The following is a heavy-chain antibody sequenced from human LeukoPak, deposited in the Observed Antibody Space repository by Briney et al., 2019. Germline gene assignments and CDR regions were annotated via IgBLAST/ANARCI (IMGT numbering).Heavy chain of an antibody. V-gene: IGHV3-15*01. CDR2: IKNKGDGGTT. CDR3: TTSGTPFEC. D-gene: IGHD3-10*01. Sequence: GGSLRLSCAACGFTFNKAWMRWVRLAPGKGLEWVSRIKNKGDGGTTDYAAPVKGRFTVSRDDSKSTLYLQMTSLKTEDTAVYYCTTSGTPFECWGQGTLVTVSS. CDR1: GFTFNKAW. J-gene: IGHJ4*02.